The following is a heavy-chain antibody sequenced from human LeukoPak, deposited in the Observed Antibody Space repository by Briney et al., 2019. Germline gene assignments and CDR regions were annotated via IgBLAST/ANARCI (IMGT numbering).Heavy chain of an antibody. D-gene: IGHD3-10*01. V-gene: IGHV3-30*04. J-gene: IGHJ3*02. Sequence: GRSLRLSCAASGFTFSSYAMHWVRQAPGKGLEWVAVISYDGSNKYYADSVKGRFTISRDNSKNTQYLQMNSLRAEDTAVYYCARARITMVRGDHGAFDIWGQGTMVTVSS. CDR2: ISYDGSNK. CDR3: ARARITMVRGDHGAFDI. CDR1: GFTFSSYA.